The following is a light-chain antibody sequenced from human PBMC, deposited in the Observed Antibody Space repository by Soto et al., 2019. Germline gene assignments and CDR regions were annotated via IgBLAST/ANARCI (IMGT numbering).Light chain of an antibody. CDR3: QHYNDWPPWT. J-gene: IGKJ1*01. CDR2: AAS. Sequence: EIVMTQSPATPSVSPGERATLSCRASQSVSNNVVWYQQKPGQAPRVVIYAASMRATGIPARFSGRGSGTDFTLTISSLQSEDFALYYCQHYNDWPPWTFGQGTKVDIK. CDR1: QSVSNN. V-gene: IGKV3-15*01.